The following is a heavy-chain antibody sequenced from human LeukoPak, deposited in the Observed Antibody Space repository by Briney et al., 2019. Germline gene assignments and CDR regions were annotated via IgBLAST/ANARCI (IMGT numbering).Heavy chain of an antibody. CDR2: INHSGST. CDR3: AGGRYDLGIR. Sequence: SETLSLTCAVYGGSFSSYYWSWIRQPPGKGLEWIGEINHSGSTSYNPSLESRVTISIDTSKNQFSLQLSSVTAADTAVYYCAGGRYDLGIRWGQGTLVTVSS. J-gene: IGHJ4*02. D-gene: IGHD3/OR15-3a*01. CDR1: GGSFSSYY. V-gene: IGHV4-34*01.